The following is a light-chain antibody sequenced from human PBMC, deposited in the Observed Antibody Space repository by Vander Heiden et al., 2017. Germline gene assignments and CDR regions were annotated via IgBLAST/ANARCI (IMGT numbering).Light chain of an antibody. J-gene: IGLJ3*02. CDR1: SSNIGAGYD. CDR2: GNS. Sequence: QSVLTQPPSVSGAPGQRVHISCTGSSSNIGAGYDVHWYQQLPGTAPNLLIYGNSNRPSGVPDRFSGSKSGTSASLAITGLQAEDEADYYCQSYDSSLSGCVFGGGTKLTVL. CDR3: QSYDSSLSGCV. V-gene: IGLV1-40*01.